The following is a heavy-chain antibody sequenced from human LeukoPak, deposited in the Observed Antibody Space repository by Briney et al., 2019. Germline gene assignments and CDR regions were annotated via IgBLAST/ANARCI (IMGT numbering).Heavy chain of an antibody. V-gene: IGHV4-61*02. CDR2: ISSSGST. CDR3: ARLLRFQAKMFDP. J-gene: IGHJ5*02. D-gene: IGHD4-17*01. CDR1: GDSISSGDYY. Sequence: SETLSLTCTVSGDSISSGDYYWSWIRQPAGKGLEWIGRISSSGSTNYNPSLKSRVTISLDTSKNHFSLNLSSVTAADTAVYYCARLLRFQAKMFDPWGQGTLVTVSS.